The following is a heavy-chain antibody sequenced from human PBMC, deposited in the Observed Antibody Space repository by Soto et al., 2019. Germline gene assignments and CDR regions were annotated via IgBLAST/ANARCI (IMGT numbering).Heavy chain of an antibody. CDR2: ISGSGGTT. J-gene: IGHJ4*02. CDR1: RLPFSDYY. CDR3: ARDPEPQYYFDS. Sequence: GGSMRLSWASSRLPFSDYYVGWLRPAPGKGLEWISYISGSGGTTYYADSVKGRFTISRDNAKNSLYLHMNSLRVEDTTIYYCARDPEPQYYFDSWGQGTLVTVS. V-gene: IGHV3-11*01.